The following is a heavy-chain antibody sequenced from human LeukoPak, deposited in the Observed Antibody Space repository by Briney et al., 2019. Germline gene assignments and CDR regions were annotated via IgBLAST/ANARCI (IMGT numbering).Heavy chain of an antibody. J-gene: IGHJ4*02. CDR1: GFTFSSYA. D-gene: IGHD3-22*01. Sequence: GGSLRLSCAAFGFTFSSYAMHWVRQAPGKGLEWVAVISYDGSNKYYADSVKGRFTISRDNSKNTLYLQMNSLRAEDTAVYYCARDGDSSGYFDYFDYWGQGTLVTVSS. V-gene: IGHV3-30*04. CDR2: ISYDGSNK. CDR3: ARDGDSSGYFDYFDY.